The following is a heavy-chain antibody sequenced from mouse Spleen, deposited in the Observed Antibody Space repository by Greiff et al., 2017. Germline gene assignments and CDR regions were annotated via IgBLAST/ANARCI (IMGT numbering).Heavy chain of an antibody. V-gene: IGHV5-9*01. Sequence: EVHLVESGGGLVKPGGSLKLSCAASGFTFSSYTMSWVRQTPEKRLEWVATISGGGGNTYYPDSVKGRFTISRDNAKNTLYLQMSSLRSEDTALYYCARYDYDGYFDYWGQGTTLTVSS. CDR1: GFTFSSYT. CDR3: ARYDYDGYFDY. J-gene: IGHJ2*01. CDR2: ISGGGGNT. D-gene: IGHD2-4*01.